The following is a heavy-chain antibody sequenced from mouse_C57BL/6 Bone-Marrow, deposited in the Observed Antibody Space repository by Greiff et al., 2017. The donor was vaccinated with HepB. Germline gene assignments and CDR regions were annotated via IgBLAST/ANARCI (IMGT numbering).Heavy chain of an antibody. CDR2: IDPSDSYT. CDR3: ARERAYYYGSSSYFDV. CDR1: GYTFTSYW. D-gene: IGHD1-1*01. Sequence: QVQLKESGAELARPGASVKLSCKASGYTFTSYWMHWVKQRPGQGLEWIGEIDPSDSYTNYNQKFKGKSTLTVDKSSSTAYMQLSSLTSEDSAVYYCARERAYYYGSSSYFDVWGTGTTVTVSS. J-gene: IGHJ1*03. V-gene: IGHV1-69*01.